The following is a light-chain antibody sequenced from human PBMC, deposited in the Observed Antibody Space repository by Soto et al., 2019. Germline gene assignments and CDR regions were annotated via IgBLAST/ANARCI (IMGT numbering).Light chain of an antibody. CDR2: DAS. CDR1: QSIRSY. J-gene: IGKJ4*01. Sequence: DIQMFHSPSSRSASIGDRVSITCRASQSIRSYLHWYQQKPGKAPKLLIYDASTLQTGVPSRFRGSGFVTEFTLTISSLQPEDSATYYCQQTNTFPLTFGGGTKVDIK. CDR3: QQTNTFPLT. V-gene: IGKV1-39*01.